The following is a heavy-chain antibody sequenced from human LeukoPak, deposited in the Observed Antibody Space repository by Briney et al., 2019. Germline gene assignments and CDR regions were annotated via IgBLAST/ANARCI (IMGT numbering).Heavy chain of an antibody. CDR1: GGSFSGYY. J-gene: IGHJ3*02. CDR3: ARALFSWRRTDAFDI. Sequence: KSSETLSLTCAVYGGSFSGYYWSWIRQPPGKGLEWIGEINHSGSTNYNPSLKSRVTISVDTSKNQFSLKLSSVTAADTAVYYCARALFSWRRTDAFDIWGQGTMVTVSS. CDR2: INHSGST. V-gene: IGHV4-34*01. D-gene: IGHD1-14*01.